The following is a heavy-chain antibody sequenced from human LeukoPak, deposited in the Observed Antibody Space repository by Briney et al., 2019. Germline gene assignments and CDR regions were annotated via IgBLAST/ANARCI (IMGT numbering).Heavy chain of an antibody. CDR1: GGSISSSSYY. V-gene: IGHV4-39*07. CDR2: IHYTGSA. D-gene: IGHD6-13*01. Sequence: SETLSLTCTVSGGSISSSSYYWGWIRQPPGKGLEWIGSIHYTGSAYYNPSLKSRVTISVDTSMKHFSLKLSSVTAADTAVYYCARDLGSWYNWFDPWGQGTLVTVSS. J-gene: IGHJ5*02. CDR3: ARDLGSWYNWFDP.